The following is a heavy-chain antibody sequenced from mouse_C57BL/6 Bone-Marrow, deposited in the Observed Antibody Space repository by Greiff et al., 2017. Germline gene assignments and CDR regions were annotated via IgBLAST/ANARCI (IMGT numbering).Heavy chain of an antibody. CDR2: IHPNSGST. CDR3: ARLYDYRRGAMDY. V-gene: IGHV1-64*01. Sequence: QVHVKQPGAELVKPGASVKLSCKASGYTFTSYWMHWVKQRPGQGLEWIGMIHPNSGSTNYNEKFKSKATLTVDKSSSTAYMQLSSLTSEDSAVYYCARLYDYRRGAMDYWGQGTSVTVSS. J-gene: IGHJ4*01. D-gene: IGHD2-4*01. CDR1: GYTFTSYW.